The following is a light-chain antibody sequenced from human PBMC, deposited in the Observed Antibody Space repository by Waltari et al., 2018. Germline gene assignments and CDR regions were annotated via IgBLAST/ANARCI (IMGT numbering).Light chain of an antibody. CDR1: QSVSDD. CDR3: QQYNNWPPT. CDR2: GAS. Sequence: EVVMTQSPVTLSVSPGERATLSCRASQSVSDDLAWYQQKPGQAPRLLIYGASIRATVIPVRFSGSGSGTEFTLTISSLQSEDLATYYCQQYNNWPPTFGGGTKVQIK. V-gene: IGKV3-15*01. J-gene: IGKJ4*01.